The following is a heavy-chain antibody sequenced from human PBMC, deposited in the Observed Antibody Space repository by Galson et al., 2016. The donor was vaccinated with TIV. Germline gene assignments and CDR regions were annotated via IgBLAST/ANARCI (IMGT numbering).Heavy chain of an antibody. D-gene: IGHD1-7*01. J-gene: IGHJ3*02. CDR2: IENDGGNK. V-gene: IGHV3-30*02. CDR3: AKDQGQVGNYFGHAFDI. Sequence: SLRLSCAASGLSFSGHGMHWVRKAPGKGLEWVAFIENDGGNKYYPDSMKGRFTVSRDNSKNTLYLHMNSLRPEDTAIYYCAKDQGQVGNYFGHAFDIWGQGTMVTVSS. CDR1: GLSFSGHG.